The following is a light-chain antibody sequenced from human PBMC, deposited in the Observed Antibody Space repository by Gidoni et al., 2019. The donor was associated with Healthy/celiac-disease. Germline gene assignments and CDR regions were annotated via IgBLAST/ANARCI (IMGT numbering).Light chain of an antibody. J-gene: IGKJ3*01. V-gene: IGKV1-39*01. CDR3: QQSYSTPFT. Sequence: DIQMTQSPSSLSASVGDRVTITCLASQSISSYLNWYQQKPGKAPKLLIYAASSLQSGVPSRFSGSGSGTEFTLTISSLQPEEFATYYCQQSYSTPFTFGPXTKVDIK. CDR1: QSISSY. CDR2: AAS.